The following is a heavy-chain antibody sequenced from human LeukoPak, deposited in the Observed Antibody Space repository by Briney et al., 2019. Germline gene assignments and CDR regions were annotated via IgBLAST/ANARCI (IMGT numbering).Heavy chain of an antibody. CDR1: GYTFTGYY. Sequence: ASVQVSCKASGYTFTGYYMHWVRQAPGQGLEWMGWINPNSGGTNYAQKFQGRVTMTRDTSISTAYMELSRLRSDDTAVYYCARAGGIAAAVPSDYWGQGTLVTVSS. J-gene: IGHJ4*02. CDR2: INPNSGGT. CDR3: ARAGGIAAAVPSDY. V-gene: IGHV1-2*02. D-gene: IGHD6-13*01.